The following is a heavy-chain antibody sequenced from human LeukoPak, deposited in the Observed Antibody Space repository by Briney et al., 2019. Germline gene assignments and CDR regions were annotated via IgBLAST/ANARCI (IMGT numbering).Heavy chain of an antibody. CDR2: ISYDGSNK. J-gene: IGHJ4*02. D-gene: IGHD3-16*02. CDR3: AREQYYDYVWGSYRPRGYYFDY. V-gene: IGHV3-30-3*01. Sequence: GGSLRLSCAASGFTFSSYAMHWVRQAPGKGLEWVAVISYDGSNKYYADSVKGRFTISRDNSKNTLYLQMNSLRAEDTAVYYCAREQYYDYVWGSYRPRGYYFDYWGQGTLVTVSS. CDR1: GFTFSSYA.